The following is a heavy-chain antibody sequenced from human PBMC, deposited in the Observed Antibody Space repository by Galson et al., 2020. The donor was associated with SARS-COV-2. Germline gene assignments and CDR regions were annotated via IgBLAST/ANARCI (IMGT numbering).Heavy chain of an antibody. CDR3: GRGLHSRYGVGDYVGVFYYFDF. CDR1: GGSISDDY. Sequence: ETSETLSLTCDVSGGSISDDYWSWIRQPPGKGLEWIGHIKHSGFANYNASLESRVTTSVYTSQTRFSLRRSSVAAADTAVYFCGRGLHSRYGVGDYVGVFYYFDFWGQGAVVTVSS. D-gene: IGHD3-16*01. V-gene: IGHV4-34*01. J-gene: IGHJ4*02. CDR2: IKHSGFA.